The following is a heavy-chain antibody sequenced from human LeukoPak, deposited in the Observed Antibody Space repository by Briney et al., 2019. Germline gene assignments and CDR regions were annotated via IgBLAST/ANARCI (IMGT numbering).Heavy chain of an antibody. V-gene: IGHV7-4-1*02. CDR3: ARDADPSGSYLQRATGFDY. Sequence: GASVKVSCKASGYTFTSYAMNWVRQAPGQGLEWMGWINTNTGDPTYAQGFTGRFVFSLDTSVSTAYLQISSLKAEDTAVYYCARDADPSGSYLQRATGFDYWGQGTLVTVSS. CDR2: INTNTGDP. J-gene: IGHJ4*02. D-gene: IGHD1-26*01. CDR1: GYTFTSYA.